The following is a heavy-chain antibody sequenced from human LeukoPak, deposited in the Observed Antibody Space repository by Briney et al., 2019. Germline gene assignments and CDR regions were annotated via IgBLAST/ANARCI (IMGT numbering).Heavy chain of an antibody. CDR1: GFTFSRYW. CDR2: IKQDGNEK. D-gene: IGHD2-8*01. V-gene: IGHV3-7*01. J-gene: IGHJ4*02. CDR3: VRVSCTNGVCSGFDY. Sequence: QPGGSLRLSCAASGFTFSRYWISWVRQAPGKGLEWVANIKQDGNEKYYVDSVKGRFTISKDNAKNSLYLQMNSLRGEDTAVYYCVRVSCTNGVCSGFDYWGQGTLVTVSS.